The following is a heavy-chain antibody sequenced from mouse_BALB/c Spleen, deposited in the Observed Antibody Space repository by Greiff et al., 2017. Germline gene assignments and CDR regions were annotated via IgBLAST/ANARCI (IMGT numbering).Heavy chain of an antibody. CDR2: ISSGGGST. V-gene: IGHV5-12-1*01. CDR3: ARRAGWDVYYAMDY. D-gene: IGHD4-1*01. CDR1: GFAFSSYD. Sequence: EVKLVESGGGLVKPGGSLKLSCAASGFAFSSYDMSWVRQTPEKRLEWVAYISSGGGSTYYPDTVKGRFTISRDNAKNTLYLQMSSLKSEDTAMYYCARRAGWDVYYAMDYWGQGTSVTVSS. J-gene: IGHJ4*01.